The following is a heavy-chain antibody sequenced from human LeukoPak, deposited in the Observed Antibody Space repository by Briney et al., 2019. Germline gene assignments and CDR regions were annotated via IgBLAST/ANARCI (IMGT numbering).Heavy chain of an antibody. J-gene: IGHJ4*02. D-gene: IGHD5-24*01. V-gene: IGHV1-69*13. CDR3: ARDLGSRDGYNPPNLFDN. CDR2: IIPILGTA. CDR1: GGSFRSYA. Sequence: SVKVSCKASGGSFRSYAVSWVRQAPGQGLEWMGGIIPILGTANYAQKFQGRVTITADESTSTAYMELSSLRSEDTAVYYCARDLGSRDGYNPPNLFDNWGQGTLVTVSS.